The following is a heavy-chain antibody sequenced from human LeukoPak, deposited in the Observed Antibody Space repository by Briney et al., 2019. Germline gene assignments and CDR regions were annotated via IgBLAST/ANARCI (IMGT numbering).Heavy chain of an antibody. D-gene: IGHD1-26*01. Sequence: SETLSLTCTVSGGSVSSGSFYWSWVRQPPGKGLDWIGYIDYSGSGNYNPSLKSRVTISVDTSKNQFSLKVSSVTAADTAVYYCARSPVGTAFDSWGQGTLVTVSS. CDR1: GGSVSSGSFY. CDR3: ARSPVGTAFDS. V-gene: IGHV4-61*01. CDR2: IDYSGSG. J-gene: IGHJ4*02.